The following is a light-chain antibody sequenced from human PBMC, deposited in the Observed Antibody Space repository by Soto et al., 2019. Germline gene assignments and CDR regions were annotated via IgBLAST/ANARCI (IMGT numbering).Light chain of an antibody. CDR1: QGISNY. CDR2: AAS. J-gene: IGKJ1*01. CDR3: QQYNSDPRT. V-gene: IGKV1-16*02. Sequence: DIQMTQSPSSLSASVGDRVTMTCRASQGISNYLSWFQQKPGKAPKYLIYAASNLQSGVPSKFSGSGSRTDFTLTLSXXXPEDFATDYCQQYNSDPRTFGQGTNVEIK.